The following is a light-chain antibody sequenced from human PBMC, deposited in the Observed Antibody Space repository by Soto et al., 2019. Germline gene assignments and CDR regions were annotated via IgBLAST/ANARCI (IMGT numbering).Light chain of an antibody. Sequence: EIVLTQSPGTLSLSPGERATLSCRASQSVNTNYLAWYQQKSGQAPRLLIYGASSRATGIPARFSGSGSGTDFTLTISRLEPEDCAAYFCQQYVSSPITFGQGTRLEIK. J-gene: IGKJ5*01. CDR1: QSVNTNY. CDR3: QQYVSSPIT. CDR2: GAS. V-gene: IGKV3-20*01.